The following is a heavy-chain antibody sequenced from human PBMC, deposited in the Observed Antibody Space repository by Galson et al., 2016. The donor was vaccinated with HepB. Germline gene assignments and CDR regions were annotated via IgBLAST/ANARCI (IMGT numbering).Heavy chain of an antibody. J-gene: IGHJ4*02. D-gene: IGHD3-10*02. CDR1: GFSVITF. CDR2: INTNDGR. Sequence: SLRLSCAASGFSVITFMAWVRHPPGKGLEWVSLINTNDGRTYADSVQGRFTISRDTSKNTLYLQMDSLRPEDTAVYYCVRENWDHYILWGQGTQVTVSS. V-gene: IGHV3-53*01. CDR3: VRENWDHYIL.